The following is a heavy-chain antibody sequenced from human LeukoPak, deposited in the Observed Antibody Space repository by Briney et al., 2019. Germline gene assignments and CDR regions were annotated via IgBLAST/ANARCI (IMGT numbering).Heavy chain of an antibody. J-gene: IGHJ4*02. CDR2: ISGSGGST. CDR3: VLVVTAIQFDY. V-gene: IGHV3-23*01. CDR1: GFTFSSYA. D-gene: IGHD2-21*02. Sequence: GGSLRLSCAASGFTFSSYAMSWVRQAPGKGLEWVSAISGSGGSTYYADSVKGRFTISRDNSKNTLYLQMNSLRAEDTAVYYCVLVVTAIQFDYWGQGTLVTVSS.